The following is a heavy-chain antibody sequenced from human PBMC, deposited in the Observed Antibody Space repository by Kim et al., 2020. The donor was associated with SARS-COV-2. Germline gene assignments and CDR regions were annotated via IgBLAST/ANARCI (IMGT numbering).Heavy chain of an antibody. D-gene: IGHD2-15*01. CDR2: INHSGST. CDR1: GGSFSGYY. V-gene: IGHV4-34*01. CDR3: ARGRYCRGGSCYRHAFDV. J-gene: IGHJ3*01. Sequence: SETLSLTCAVYGGSFSGYYWSWIRQPPGKGLEWIGEINHSGSTNYNPSLKSRVTISVDTSKNQFSLKLSSVTAADTAVYYCARGRYCRGGSCYRHAFDV.